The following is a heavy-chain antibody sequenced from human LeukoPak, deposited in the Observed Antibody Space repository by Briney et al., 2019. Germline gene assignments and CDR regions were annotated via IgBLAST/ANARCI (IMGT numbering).Heavy chain of an antibody. Sequence: GGSLRLSCAASGFTFSSYNMNWVRQAPGKGLEWVSYISSSSRTIYYADSVKGRFTISRDNAKNSLYLQMNSLRDEDTAVYYCARDQVVVIPAAMFDYWGQGTLVTVPS. V-gene: IGHV3-48*02. J-gene: IGHJ4*02. CDR3: ARDQVVVIPAAMFDY. CDR2: ISSSSRTI. D-gene: IGHD2-2*01. CDR1: GFTFSSYN.